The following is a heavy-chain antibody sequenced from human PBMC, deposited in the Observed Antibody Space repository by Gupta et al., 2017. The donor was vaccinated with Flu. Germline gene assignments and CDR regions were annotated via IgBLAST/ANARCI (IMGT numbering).Heavy chain of an antibody. D-gene: IGHD2-15*01. V-gene: IGHV1-2*02. CDR1: GYTFTDYY. CDR2: INPKNGGT. Sequence: VRLGQSGAEGTQPGASVRVSCKTSGYTFTDYYIHWVRQAPGQGLEWMGWINPKNGGTNYAQKFQDKVTLTRDTSISTAYMDLTRLTSHDTAIYYCARQGDIGYWGQGTLVTVSS. J-gene: IGHJ4*02. CDR3: ARQGDIGY.